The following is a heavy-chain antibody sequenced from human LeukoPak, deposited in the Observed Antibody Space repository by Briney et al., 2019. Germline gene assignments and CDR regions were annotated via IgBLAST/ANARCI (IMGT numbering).Heavy chain of an antibody. V-gene: IGHV3-11*04. CDR3: ARDPDDYSNYVLGRLFDY. Sequence: PGGSLRLSCAASGFTFSDYYMSWIRQAPGKGLEWVSYISSSSSTIYYADSVKGRFTISRDNAKNSLYLQMNSLRAEDTAVYYCARDPDDYSNYVLGRLFDYWGQGTLVTVSS. CDR1: GFTFSDYY. J-gene: IGHJ4*02. CDR2: ISSSSSTI. D-gene: IGHD4-11*01.